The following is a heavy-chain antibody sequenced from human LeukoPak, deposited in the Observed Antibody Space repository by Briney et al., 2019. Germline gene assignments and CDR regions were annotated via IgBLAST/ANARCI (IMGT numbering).Heavy chain of an antibody. D-gene: IGHD5-12*01. CDR1: GGSIISYF. CDR2: IFDSGTT. CDR3: ARGGVTTIAQYDY. Sequence: SETLSLTCTVSGGSIISYFWSWIRQPPGKGPEWIGYIFDSGTTNYNPSTNYNPSLKSRVTVSLDTTKNHFSLKLSSVTAADTAVYFCARGGVTTIAQYDYWGQGILVTVSS. V-gene: IGHV4-59*01. J-gene: IGHJ4*02.